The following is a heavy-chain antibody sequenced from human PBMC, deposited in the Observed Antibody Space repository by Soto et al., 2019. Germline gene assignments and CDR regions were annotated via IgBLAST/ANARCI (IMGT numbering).Heavy chain of an antibody. CDR1: GYTLTGYY. D-gene: IGHD3-22*01. V-gene: IGHV1-2*02. CDR3: ARGLVYYYDSSGYSPPDY. CDR2: INPNSGGT. J-gene: IGHJ4*02. Sequence: SVKVSCKASGYTLTGYYMHWVRQAPVQGLEWMGWINPNSGGTNYAQKFQGRVTMTRDTSISTAYMELSRLRSDDTAVYYCARGLVYYYDSSGYSPPDYWGQGTLVTVSS.